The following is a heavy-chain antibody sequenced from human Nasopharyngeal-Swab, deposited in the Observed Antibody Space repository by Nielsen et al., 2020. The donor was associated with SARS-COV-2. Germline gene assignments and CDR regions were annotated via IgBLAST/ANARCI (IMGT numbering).Heavy chain of an antibody. CDR2: IWYGGSNK. D-gene: IGHD5-12*01. V-gene: IGHV3-33*01. CDR3: ARDGSGYEYGYYFDY. J-gene: IGHJ4*02. Sequence: VRQAPGKGLEWVAVIWYGGSNKYYADSVKGRFTISRDNSKNTLYLQMNSLRAEDTAVYYCARDGSGYEYGYYFDYWGQGTLVTVSS.